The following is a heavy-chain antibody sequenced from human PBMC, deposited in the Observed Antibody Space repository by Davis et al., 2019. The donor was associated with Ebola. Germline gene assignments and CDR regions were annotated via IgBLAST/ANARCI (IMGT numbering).Heavy chain of an antibody. Sequence: SETLSLTCAVSGGSISSGGYSWSWIRQPPGKGLEWIGYIYHSGSTYYNPSLKSRVTISVDTSKNQFSLKLSSVTAADTAVYYCATGIAAARLVFYYYYGMDVWGQGTTVTVSS. V-gene: IGHV4-30-2*01. CDR3: ATGIAAARLVFYYYYGMDV. CDR2: IYHSGST. J-gene: IGHJ6*02. D-gene: IGHD6-13*01. CDR1: GGSISSGGYS.